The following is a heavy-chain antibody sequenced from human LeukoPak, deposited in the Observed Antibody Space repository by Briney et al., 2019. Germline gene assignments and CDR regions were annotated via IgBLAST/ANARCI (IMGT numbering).Heavy chain of an antibody. V-gene: IGHV3-9*01. J-gene: IGHJ4*02. D-gene: IGHD5-24*01. CDR1: GFTFDDYA. Sequence: PGGSLRLSCAASGFTFDDYAMHWVRQAPGKGLEWVSGISWNSGSIGYADSVKGRFTISRDNAKNSLYLQMNSLRAEDTALYYCAKDNGDGYNYSVFVDYWGQGTLVTVSS. CDR3: AKDNGDGYNYSVFVDY. CDR2: ISWNSGSI.